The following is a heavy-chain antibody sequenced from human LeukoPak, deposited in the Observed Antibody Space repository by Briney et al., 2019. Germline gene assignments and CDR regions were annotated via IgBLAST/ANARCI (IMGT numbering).Heavy chain of an antibody. D-gene: IGHD1-26*01. CDR1: GFTFSSYA. V-gene: IGHV3-64*01. J-gene: IGHJ6*03. Sequence: GGSLRLSCAASGFTFSSYAMHWVRQAPGKGLEYVSAISSNGGSTYYANSVKGRFTISRDNSKSTLYLQMNSLRVEDTAVYYCAKDGAAGGPHRATYFLDVWGKGTTVTVSS. CDR3: AKDGAAGGPHRATYFLDV. CDR2: ISSNGGST.